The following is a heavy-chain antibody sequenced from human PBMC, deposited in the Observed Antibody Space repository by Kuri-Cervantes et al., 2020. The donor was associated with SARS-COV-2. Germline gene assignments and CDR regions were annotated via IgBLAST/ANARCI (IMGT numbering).Heavy chain of an antibody. D-gene: IGHD1-26*01. Sequence: SETLSLTCTVSSGSISRSYYYWDWIRQPPGGRLEWIGNIYYSGSTYYNPSLESRVTISLDTSKNQLSLRLSSVTAADTAVYYCARLGATKGSYYYGVDIRGQGTTVTV. J-gene: IGHJ6*02. V-gene: IGHV4-39*07. CDR2: IYYSGST. CDR3: ARLGATKGSYYYGVDI. CDR1: SGSISRSYYY.